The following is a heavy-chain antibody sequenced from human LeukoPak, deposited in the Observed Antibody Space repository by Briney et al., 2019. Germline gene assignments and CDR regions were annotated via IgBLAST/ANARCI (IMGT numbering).Heavy chain of an antibody. CDR1: GDSISSSTYY. CDR3: AREGSSGEYDLPPLFDY. V-gene: IGHV4-39*07. J-gene: IGHJ4*02. CDR2: IDHTGGT. D-gene: IGHD3-10*01. Sequence: SETLSLTCTGSGDSISSSTYYWGWIRQTPGRGLEWIGEIDHTGGTNYNPHLKSRVTMSADTSKNQFSLQLTSVTAADTAVYYCAREGSSGEYDLPPLFDYWGQRILVTVSS.